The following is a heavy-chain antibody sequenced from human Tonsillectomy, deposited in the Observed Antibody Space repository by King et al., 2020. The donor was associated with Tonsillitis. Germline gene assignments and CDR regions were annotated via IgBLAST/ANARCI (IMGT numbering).Heavy chain of an antibody. CDR2: INHSGST. Sequence: QVQLQQWGAGLLKASETLSLTCAVYGGSFSGYYWSWIRQPPGKGLEGMGEINHSGSTNYNPSLKSRVTISVETSQNQFSLKLSSVTAADTAMYYCARPTYCTSTSCSDAFDIWGQGTMVTVSS. CDR3: ARPTYCTSTSCSDAFDI. J-gene: IGHJ3*02. V-gene: IGHV4-34*01. CDR1: GGSFSGYY. D-gene: IGHD2-2*01.